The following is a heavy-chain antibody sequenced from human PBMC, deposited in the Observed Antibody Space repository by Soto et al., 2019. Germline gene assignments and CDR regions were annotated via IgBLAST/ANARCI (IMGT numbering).Heavy chain of an antibody. J-gene: IGHJ5*02. CDR1: GGSISSGDYY. Sequence: QVQLQESGPGLVKPSQTLSLTCTVSGGSISSGDYYWSGIRQPPGKGLGWIGYIYYSGSTFYNPSLKSRLTISVDTSKNQFSLKLSSVTAADTAVYYCARERPDGARLDPWGQGTLVTVSS. D-gene: IGHD6-6*01. CDR2: IYYSGST. CDR3: ARERPDGARLDP. V-gene: IGHV4-30-4*01.